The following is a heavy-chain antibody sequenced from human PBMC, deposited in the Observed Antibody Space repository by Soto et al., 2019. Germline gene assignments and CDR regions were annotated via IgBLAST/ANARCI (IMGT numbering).Heavy chain of an antibody. Sequence: GGSLRLSCAAAGFSFNNYGMHWVRQAPGKGLEWVAVISYDGSDNYYADSVQGRFTVARDNSKETLYLQMNSLRPEDTAIYYCAKGPWFGDLLGLGGISFDLWGLGTLVTVSS. CDR2: ISYDGSDN. J-gene: IGHJ4*02. CDR3: AKGPWFGDLLGLGGISFDL. CDR1: GFSFNNYG. V-gene: IGHV3-30*18. D-gene: IGHD3-10*01.